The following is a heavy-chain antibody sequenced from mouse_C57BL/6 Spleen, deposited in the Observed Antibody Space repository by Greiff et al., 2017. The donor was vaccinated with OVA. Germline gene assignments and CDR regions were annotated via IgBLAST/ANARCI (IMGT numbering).Heavy chain of an antibody. CDR1: GFTFSDYG. CDR3: ARGDWDDAMDY. CDR2: ISSGSSTI. D-gene: IGHD4-1*01. V-gene: IGHV5-17*01. J-gene: IGHJ4*01. Sequence: EVHLVESGGGLVKPGGSLKLSCAASGFTFSDYGMHWVRQAPEKGLEWVAYISSGSSTIYYADTVKGRFTISRDNAKNTLFLQMTSLRSEDTAMYYCARGDWDDAMDYWGQGTSVTVSS.